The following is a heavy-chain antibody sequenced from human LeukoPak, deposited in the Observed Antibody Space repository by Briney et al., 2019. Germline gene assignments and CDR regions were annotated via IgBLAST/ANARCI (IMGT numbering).Heavy chain of an antibody. Sequence: GGSLRLSCAASGLTFSSYSMNWVRQAPGKGLEWVSAISGSGGSTFYADSVKGRFTISRDNAKNSLFLQMNSLRAEDTAVYYCAREAGTGDRWYFDLRGRGTLVTVSS. CDR1: GLTFSSYS. J-gene: IGHJ2*01. V-gene: IGHV3-21*01. D-gene: IGHD7-27*01. CDR2: ISGSGGST. CDR3: AREAGTGDRWYFDL.